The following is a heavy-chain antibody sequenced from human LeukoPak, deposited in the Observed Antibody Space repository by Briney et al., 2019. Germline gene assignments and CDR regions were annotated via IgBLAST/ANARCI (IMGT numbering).Heavy chain of an antibody. J-gene: IGHJ4*02. CDR3: ARGYDFWSGYRIEY. CDR1: GYIFTGYY. D-gene: IGHD3-3*01. CDR2: INPSGGGT. V-gene: IGHV1-2*02. Sequence: ASVKVSCKASGYIFTGYYVNWVRQAPGQGLEWMGWINPSGGGTKIAPKFQGRVTMTSDSSINTAYMELTRLRSDDTAVYYCARGYDFWSGYRIEYWGQGTLVTVSS.